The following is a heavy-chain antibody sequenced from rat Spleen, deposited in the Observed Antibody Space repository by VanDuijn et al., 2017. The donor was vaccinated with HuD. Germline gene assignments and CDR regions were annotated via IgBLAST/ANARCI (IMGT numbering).Heavy chain of an antibody. CDR2: ISPSGGST. J-gene: IGHJ2*01. Sequence: EVQLVESGGGLVQPGRSLKLSCAASGFTFSNYYMAWVRQAPTKGLEWVASISPSGGSTYYPDSVKGRFTISRDNAKSTQYLQMDSLRSEDTATYYCATDRPSFLTTVAMGDWGQGVMVTVSS. D-gene: IGHD1-8*01. CDR1: GFTFSNYY. CDR3: ATDRPSFLTTVAMGD. V-gene: IGHV5-27*01.